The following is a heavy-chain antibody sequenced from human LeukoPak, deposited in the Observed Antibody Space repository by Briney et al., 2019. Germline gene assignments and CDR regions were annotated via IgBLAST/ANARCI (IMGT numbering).Heavy chain of an antibody. CDR3: ARAVGYGAASYGFDT. CDR1: DFNLNTKV. CDR2: IIRDGTGT. D-gene: IGHD4/OR15-4a*01. J-gene: IGHJ3*02. Sequence: GGSLRLSCAASDFNLNTKVMHWVRQAPGKGLVWVSRIIRDGTGTDYADSVKGRFAISRDSAKNTLYLQMNSLRAEDTAVYYCARAVGYGAASYGFDTWGQGTMVTVSS. V-gene: IGHV3-74*01.